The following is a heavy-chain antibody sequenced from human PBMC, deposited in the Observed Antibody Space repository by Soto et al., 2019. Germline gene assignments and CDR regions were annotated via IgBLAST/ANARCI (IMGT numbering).Heavy chain of an antibody. Sequence: SETLSLTCTVAGRSVSSGDYYWSWIRQPPGKGLEWIGYIYYSGSTNYNPSLKSRVSISLDTSKNQFSLRLTSVTAADTAVYYCARIPVDTYMINWFDPWGQGTLVTVSS. D-gene: IGHD5-18*01. CDR2: IYYSGST. V-gene: IGHV4-61*08. CDR1: GRSVSSGDYY. CDR3: ARIPVDTYMINWFDP. J-gene: IGHJ5*02.